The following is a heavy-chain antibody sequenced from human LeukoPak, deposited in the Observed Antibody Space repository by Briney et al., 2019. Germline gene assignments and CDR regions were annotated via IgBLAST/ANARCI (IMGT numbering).Heavy chain of an antibody. CDR2: IDPGDSDT. CDR1: GYSFTSHW. Sequence: GESLKISCKGSGYSFTSHWIAWVRQMPGKGLEWMGIIDPGDSDTRYSPPFQGQVTFSADKSSNIAYLQWSSLRASDTAMYYYARLEDGFDIWGQGTMVTVSS. CDR3: ARLEDGFDI. J-gene: IGHJ3*02. V-gene: IGHV5-51*01.